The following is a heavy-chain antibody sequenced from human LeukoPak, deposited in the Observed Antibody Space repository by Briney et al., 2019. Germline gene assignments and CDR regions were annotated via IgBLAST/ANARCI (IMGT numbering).Heavy chain of an antibody. Sequence: SETLSLTCTVSGYSISSGYYWGWIRQPPGKGLEWIGSIYYSGSTYYNPSLKSRVTISVDTSKNQFSLKLSSVTAADTAVYYCASLGALEMATITFDYWGQGTLVTVSS. CDR1: GYSISSGYY. J-gene: IGHJ4*02. CDR3: ASLGALEMATITFDY. CDR2: IYYSGST. V-gene: IGHV4-38-2*02. D-gene: IGHD5-24*01.